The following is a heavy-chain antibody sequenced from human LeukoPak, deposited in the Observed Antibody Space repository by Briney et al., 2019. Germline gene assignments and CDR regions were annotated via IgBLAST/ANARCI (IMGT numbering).Heavy chain of an antibody. CDR3: AREGVEDQYGDCTPYFDY. J-gene: IGHJ4*02. Sequence: PGGSLRLSCAASGFTFSSYWMSWVRQAPGKGLEWVANIKQDGSEKYYVDSVKGRFTISRDNAKNSLYLQMNSLRAEDTAVYYCAREGVEDQYGDCTPYFDYWGQGTLVTVSS. D-gene: IGHD4-17*01. CDR2: IKQDGSEK. CDR1: GFTFSSYW. V-gene: IGHV3-7*01.